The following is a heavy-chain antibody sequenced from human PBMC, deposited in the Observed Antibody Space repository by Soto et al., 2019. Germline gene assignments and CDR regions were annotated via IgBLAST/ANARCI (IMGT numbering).Heavy chain of an antibody. D-gene: IGHD1-26*01. CDR3: AAPSLSTGGYSSFDS. CDR2: VTYSGANT. V-gene: IGHV3-23*01. CDR1: GFTFGSYA. Sequence: EVQLLESGGGLVQPGGSLRLSCAASGFTFGSYAMSWVRQAPGKGLEWVSLVTYSGANTYYAGSVTGRFTISRDNSRNTLYLQMSRLRGEDTAVYYCAAPSLSTGGYSSFDSWGRGTLVTVSS. J-gene: IGHJ4*02.